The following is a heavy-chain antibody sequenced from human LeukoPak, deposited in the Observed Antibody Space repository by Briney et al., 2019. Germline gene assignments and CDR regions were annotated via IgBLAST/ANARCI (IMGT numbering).Heavy chain of an antibody. CDR3: ARSRTQLDLYDAFDI. Sequence: GGSLRLSCAASGFTFSSYAMSWVRQAPGKGLEWVSAISGSGGSTYYADSVKGRFTISRDNSKNTLYLQMNSLRAEDTAVYYCARSRTQLDLYDAFDIWGQGTMVTVSS. D-gene: IGHD6-13*01. J-gene: IGHJ3*02. CDR2: ISGSGGST. CDR1: GFTFSSYA. V-gene: IGHV3-23*01.